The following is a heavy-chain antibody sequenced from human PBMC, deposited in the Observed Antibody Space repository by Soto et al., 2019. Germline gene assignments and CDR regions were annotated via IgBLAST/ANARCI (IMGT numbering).Heavy chain of an antibody. J-gene: IGHJ6*02. CDR1: GGSISSGDYY. D-gene: IGHD2-2*01. V-gene: IGHV4-30-4*01. CDR2: IYYSGST. Sequence: SETLSLTCTVSGGSISSGDYYWSWIRQPPGKGLEWIGYIYYSGSTYYNPSLKSRVTISVDTSKNQFSLKLSSVTAADTAVYYCDREPVDIVVVQAAPEYYGMDVWGQGTTVTVSS. CDR3: DREPVDIVVVQAAPEYYGMDV.